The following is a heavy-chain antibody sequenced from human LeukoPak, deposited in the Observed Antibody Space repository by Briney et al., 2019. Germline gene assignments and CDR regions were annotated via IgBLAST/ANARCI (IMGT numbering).Heavy chain of an antibody. V-gene: IGHV4-59*11. J-gene: IGHJ5*02. CDR2: IYYSGST. Sequence: SETLSLTCTVSAGSISSHYWSWIRQPPGKGLEWIGYIYYSGSTNYNPSLKSRVTISVDTSRNQFSLQLGSVTAADTAVYYCARLPSSTSPFDPWGQGTLVTVSS. CDR3: ARLPSSTSPFDP. D-gene: IGHD2-2*01. CDR1: AGSISSHY.